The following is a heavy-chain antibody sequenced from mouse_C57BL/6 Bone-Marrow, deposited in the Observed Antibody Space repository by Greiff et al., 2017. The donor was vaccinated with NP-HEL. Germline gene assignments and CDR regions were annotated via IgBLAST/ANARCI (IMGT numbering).Heavy chain of an antibody. J-gene: IGHJ4*01. D-gene: IGHD2-3*01. CDR3: ARHGDGYSYYYAMDY. Sequence: LQQSGGGLVQPGGSLKLSCAASGFTFSDYYMYWVRQTPEKRLEWVAYISNGGGSTYYLDTVKGRFTISRDNAKNTLYLQMSRLKSEDTAMYYCARHGDGYSYYYAMDYWGQGTSVTVSS. CDR2: ISNGGGST. V-gene: IGHV5-12*01. CDR1: GFTFSDYY.